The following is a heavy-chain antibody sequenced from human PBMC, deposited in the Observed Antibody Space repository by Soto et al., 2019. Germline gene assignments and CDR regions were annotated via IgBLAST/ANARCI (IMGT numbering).Heavy chain of an antibody. J-gene: IGHJ4*02. Sequence: PGGSLRLSCAASGFTFSSYAMSWVRQAPGKGLEWVSAISGSGGSTYYADSVKGRFTISRDNSKNTLYLQMNSLRAEDTAVYYCAKDRDITKIVVAKRGYFDYLRQGTLVTVS. D-gene: IGHD3-22*01. CDR1: GFTFSSYA. CDR2: ISGSGGST. V-gene: IGHV3-23*01. CDR3: AKDRDITKIVVAKRGYFDY.